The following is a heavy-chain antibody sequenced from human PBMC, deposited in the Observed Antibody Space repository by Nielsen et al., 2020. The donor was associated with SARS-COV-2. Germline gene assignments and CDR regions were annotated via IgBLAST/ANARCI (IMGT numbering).Heavy chain of an antibody. J-gene: IGHJ3*02. CDR2: MNPNSGNT. D-gene: IGHD3-10*01. Sequence: ASVKVSCKASGYTFTSYDINWVRQATGQGLEWMGWMNPNSGNTGYAQKFQGRVTITADKSTSTAYMELSSLRSEDTAVYYCARDRLTMVRGVEDDAFDIWGQGTMVTVSS. CDR1: GYTFTSYD. V-gene: IGHV1-8*01. CDR3: ARDRLTMVRGVEDDAFDI.